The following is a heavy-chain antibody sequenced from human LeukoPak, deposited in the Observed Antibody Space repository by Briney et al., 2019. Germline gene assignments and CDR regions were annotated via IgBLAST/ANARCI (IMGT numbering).Heavy chain of an antibody. CDR1: GGSISSYY. CDR2: IYTSGST. CDR3: ARSCSGGSCYSVWHYYYYYMDV. V-gene: IGHV4-4*07. Sequence: PSETLSLTCTVSGGSISSYYWSWIRQPAGKGLEWIGRIYTSGSTNYNPSLKSRVTMSVDTSKNQFSLKLSSVTAADTAVYYCARSCSGGSCYSVWHYYYYYMDVWGKGTTVTISS. D-gene: IGHD2-15*01. J-gene: IGHJ6*03.